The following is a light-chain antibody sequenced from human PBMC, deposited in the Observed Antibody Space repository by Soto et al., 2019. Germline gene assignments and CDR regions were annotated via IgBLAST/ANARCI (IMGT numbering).Light chain of an antibody. V-gene: IGLV2-8*01. CDR3: SSYAGDNNVGV. CDR2: EVT. Sequence: QSALTQPPSASGSPGQSVTISCTGTSSDVGGYNYVSWYQQHPGKAPKLLIYEVTKRPSGVPGRFSGSKSGNTASLTVSGLQAEDEADYYCSSYAGDNNVGVFGGGTQLTVL. J-gene: IGLJ2*01. CDR1: SSDVGGYNY.